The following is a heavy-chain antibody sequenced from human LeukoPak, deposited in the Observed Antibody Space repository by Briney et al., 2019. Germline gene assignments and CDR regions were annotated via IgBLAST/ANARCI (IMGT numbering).Heavy chain of an antibody. V-gene: IGHV3-74*01. Sequence: PGGSLRLSCGASGFTFSSYWMHWVRQAPGKGLVWISRINSDGSTTSYADSVKGRFTISRDNAKNTLYLQMNSLRAEDTAVYYCARDHPLPHPDYWGQGTLVTVSS. J-gene: IGHJ4*02. CDR3: ARDHPLPHPDY. D-gene: IGHD1-26*01. CDR2: INSDGSTT. CDR1: GFTFSSYW.